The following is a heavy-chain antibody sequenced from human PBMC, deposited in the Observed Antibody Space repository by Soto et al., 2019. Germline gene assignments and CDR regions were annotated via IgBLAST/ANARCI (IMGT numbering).Heavy chain of an antibody. D-gene: IGHD1-26*01. J-gene: IGHJ6*02. CDR1: GFTFSSYE. V-gene: IGHV3-48*03. Sequence: GGSLRLSCAASGFTFSSYEMNWVRQAPGKGLEWVSYISSSGSTIYYADSVKGRFNISRDNAKNSLYLQMNSLRAEDTAVYYCARTRDSGTYSAYGMDVWGQGPTVTVS. CDR2: ISSSGSTI. CDR3: ARTRDSGTYSAYGMDV.